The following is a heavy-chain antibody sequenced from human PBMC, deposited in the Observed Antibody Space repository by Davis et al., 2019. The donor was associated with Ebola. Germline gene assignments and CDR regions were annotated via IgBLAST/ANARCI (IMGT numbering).Heavy chain of an antibody. J-gene: IGHJ4*02. CDR3: ASDRYCSGGSCYRPGGDY. Sequence: SVTVSCQASLCTFSSYAISWLRQAPAQGLEWMGRIIPILGIANYAQKFQGRVTITADKSTSTAYMELSSLRSEDTAVYYCASDRYCSGGSCYRPGGDYWGQGTLVTVSS. CDR2: IIPILGIA. D-gene: IGHD2-15*01. CDR1: LCTFSSYA. V-gene: IGHV1-69*04.